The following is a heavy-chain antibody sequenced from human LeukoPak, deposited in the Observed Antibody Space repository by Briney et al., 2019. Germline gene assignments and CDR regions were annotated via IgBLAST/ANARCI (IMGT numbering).Heavy chain of an antibody. CDR3: ARHPIADAFVI. V-gene: IGHV4-39*01. J-gene: IGHJ3*02. Sequence: SETLSLTCTVSGGSISSSSYYWGWIRQPPGKGLAWIGSIYYSGSTYYNPSLKSRVTISVDTSKSQFSLKLSSVTAADTAVYYCARHPIADAFVIWGQGTMVTVSS. CDR2: IYYSGST. CDR1: GGSISSSSYY.